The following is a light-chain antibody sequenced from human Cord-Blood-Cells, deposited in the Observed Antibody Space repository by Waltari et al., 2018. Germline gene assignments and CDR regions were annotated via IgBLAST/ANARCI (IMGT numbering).Light chain of an antibody. J-gene: IGLJ1*01. Sequence: QSALTQPASVSGSPGQSLTISCTGTSSDVGSYNLVSWYQQHPAKAPKLTIYEGSKRPSGVSNRFSGSKSGKTASQTIAGLQVEDEADYYCCSDGVFGTGTKVTVL. CDR2: EGS. CDR1: SSDVGSYNL. V-gene: IGLV2-23*01. CDR3: CSDGV.